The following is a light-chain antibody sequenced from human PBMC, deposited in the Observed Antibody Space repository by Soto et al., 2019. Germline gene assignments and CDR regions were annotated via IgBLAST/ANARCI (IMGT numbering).Light chain of an antibody. CDR3: CSSGGSPTYV. CDR1: SSNIGSNT. J-gene: IGLJ1*01. V-gene: IGLV1-44*01. Sequence: QLVLTQPPSASGTPGQRVTISCSGSSSNIGSNTVNWYQQLPGTAPKLLIYSNNQRPSGVPDRFSGSKSGTSASLAISGLQSEDEADYYCCSSGGSPTYVFGTGTKLTVL. CDR2: SNN.